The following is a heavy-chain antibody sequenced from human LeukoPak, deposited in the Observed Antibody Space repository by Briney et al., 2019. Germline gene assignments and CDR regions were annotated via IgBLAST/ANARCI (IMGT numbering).Heavy chain of an antibody. V-gene: IGHV3-11*05. J-gene: IGHJ6*02. Sequence: PGGSLRLSCAASGITFSDLYMSWIRQVPGKGLEGVSFISSTGTYTNYADSVKGRFTISRDNAKNSLYLQMNSLRAEDTAVYYCARDTDVTTGSMDVWGQGTTVTVSS. CDR2: ISSTGTYT. CDR1: GITFSDLY. CDR3: ARDTDVTTGSMDV. D-gene: IGHD1-14*01.